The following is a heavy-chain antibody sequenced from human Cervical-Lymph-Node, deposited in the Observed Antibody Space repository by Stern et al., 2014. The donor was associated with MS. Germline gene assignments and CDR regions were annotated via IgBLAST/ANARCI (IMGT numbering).Heavy chain of an antibody. CDR3: ARDGYSSGWADYYGMDV. J-gene: IGHJ6*02. Sequence: VQLEESGAEVKKPGSSVKVSCKASGGTFSSYAISWVRQAPGQGLEWMGGIIPIFGTANYAQKFQGRVTITADESTSTAYMELSSLRSEDTAVYYCARDGYSSGWADYYGMDVWGQGTTVTVSS. D-gene: IGHD6-19*01. CDR2: IIPIFGTA. V-gene: IGHV1-69*01. CDR1: GGTFSSYA.